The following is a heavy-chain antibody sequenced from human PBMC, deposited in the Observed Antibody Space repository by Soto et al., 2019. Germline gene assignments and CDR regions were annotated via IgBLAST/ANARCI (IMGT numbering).Heavy chain of an antibody. J-gene: IGHJ4*02. CDR1: GGSFSGYF. Sequence: QVQLQQWGAGLLKPSETLSLTCAVYGGSFSGYFWSWIRQPPGKGLEWIGEINHSGSTNYNPSLKSRVTISVDTSKNQFSLKLSSVTAADTAVYYCARGWGRIFDDRGQGTLVTVSS. CDR3: ARGWGRIFDD. CDR2: INHSGST. V-gene: IGHV4-34*01. D-gene: IGHD7-27*01.